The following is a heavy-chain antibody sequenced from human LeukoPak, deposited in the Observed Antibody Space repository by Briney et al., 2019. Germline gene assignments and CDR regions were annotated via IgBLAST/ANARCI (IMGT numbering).Heavy chain of an antibody. CDR1: GFTFSSYG. CDR3: AKWYYYYYYMDV. CDR2: IRYDGSNK. J-gene: IGHJ6*03. Sequence: PGGSLRLSCAASGFTFSSYGMHWVRQAPGKGLEWVAFIRYDGSNKYYADSVKGRFTISRDNSKNTLYLQMNSLRAEDTAVYYCAKWYYYYYYMDVWGKGTTVTISS. V-gene: IGHV3-30*02.